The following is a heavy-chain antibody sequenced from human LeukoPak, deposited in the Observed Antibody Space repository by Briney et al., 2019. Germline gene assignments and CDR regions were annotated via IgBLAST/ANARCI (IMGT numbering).Heavy chain of an antibody. CDR2: IYYSGST. V-gene: IGHV4-39*01. Sequence: SETLSLTCAVYGGSFSGYYWGWIRQPPGKGLEWIGSIYYSGSTYYNASLKSQVSISIDTSKNQFSLKLTSVTAADTAVYYCARQTGSGLFILPGGQGTLVTVSS. CDR3: ARQTGSGLFILP. D-gene: IGHD3/OR15-3a*01. CDR1: GGSFSGYY. J-gene: IGHJ4*02.